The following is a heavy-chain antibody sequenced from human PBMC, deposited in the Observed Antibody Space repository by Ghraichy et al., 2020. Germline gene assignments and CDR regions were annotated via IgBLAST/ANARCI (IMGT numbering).Heavy chain of an antibody. V-gene: IGHV3-7*01. D-gene: IGHD6-25*01. CDR2: INQDGSDD. Sequence: GALRLSCAASGFSFSSYWMTWVRQAPGKGLEWVANINQDGSDDFCVDSLKGRFTISRDNGKDSLYLQINSLRVEDTAVYYCARGAGITDALDVWGHGTRVSVSS. CDR3: ARGAGITDALDV. CDR1: GFSFSSYW. J-gene: IGHJ3*01.